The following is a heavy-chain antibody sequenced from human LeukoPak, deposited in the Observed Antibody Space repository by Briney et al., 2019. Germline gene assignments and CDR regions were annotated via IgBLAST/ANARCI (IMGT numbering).Heavy chain of an antibody. V-gene: IGHV3-48*01. CDR2: ISSSSSTI. J-gene: IGHJ6*03. Sequence: GGSLRLSCAASGFTFSSYSMNWVRQAPGKGLEWVSYISSSSSTIYYADSVKGQFTISRDNAKNSLYLQMNSLRAEDTAVYYCASEVASYYYYYYMDVWGKGTTVTVSS. CDR3: ASEVASYYYYYYMDV. CDR1: GFTFSSYS.